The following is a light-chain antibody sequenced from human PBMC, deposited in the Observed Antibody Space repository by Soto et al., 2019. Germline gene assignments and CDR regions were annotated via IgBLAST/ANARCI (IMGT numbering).Light chain of an antibody. Sequence: DIQMTQSPSSLSASVGDRVTISCRASQSISNYVSWYQQKPGKAPNLLVFGASTLQTGVPARFSGRASGTDFTLTISSLQPEDCATSYCQQTFSSPRTFGQGTKVEIE. J-gene: IGKJ1*01. V-gene: IGKV1-39*01. CDR1: QSISNY. CDR3: QQTFSSPRT. CDR2: GAS.